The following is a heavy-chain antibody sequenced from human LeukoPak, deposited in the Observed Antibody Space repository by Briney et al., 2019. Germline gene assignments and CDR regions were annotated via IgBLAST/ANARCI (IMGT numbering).Heavy chain of an antibody. CDR3: AKVGVGWVAFEY. Sequence: GSLRLSCAASGFTFSNFAMSWVRQAPGEGLQWVSAISDSGGGTFYADSVKGRFTISRDNSKNTLYLQMNSLRAEDTAVYYCAKVGVGWVAFEYWGQGTLVTVSS. CDR2: ISDSGGGT. V-gene: IGHV3-23*01. D-gene: IGHD3-16*01. J-gene: IGHJ4*02. CDR1: GFTFSNFA.